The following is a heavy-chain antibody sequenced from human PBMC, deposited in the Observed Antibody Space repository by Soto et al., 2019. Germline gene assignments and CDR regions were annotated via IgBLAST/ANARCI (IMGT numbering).Heavy chain of an antibody. V-gene: IGHV6-1*01. CDR2: TYYRSNWRH. Sequence: SHTLSLTCAMSGDSVSGNTAALNWIRSSPSRGLEWLGRTYYRSNWRHDYAVSVKSRITVNPDTSKNHFSLQLNSVTPDDTAVYYCARGVAGSGFDLWGQGTLVTVSS. CDR3: ARGVAGSGFDL. CDR1: GDSVSGNTAA. J-gene: IGHJ4*02. D-gene: IGHD6-19*01.